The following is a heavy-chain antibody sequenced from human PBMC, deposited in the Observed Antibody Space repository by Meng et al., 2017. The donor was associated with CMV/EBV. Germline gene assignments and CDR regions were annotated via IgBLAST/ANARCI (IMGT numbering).Heavy chain of an antibody. CDR3: ARDPFGVTIGY. Sequence: LSCAASGFTFSDYWMHWVRQAPGKGLVWVSRINSDGSPTSYADSVKGRFTISRDNAKNTVYLQMNNLRAEDTAVYYCARDPFGVTIGYWGQGTLVTVSS. CDR1: GFTFSDYW. D-gene: IGHD3-3*01. V-gene: IGHV3-74*01. CDR2: INSDGSPT. J-gene: IGHJ4*02.